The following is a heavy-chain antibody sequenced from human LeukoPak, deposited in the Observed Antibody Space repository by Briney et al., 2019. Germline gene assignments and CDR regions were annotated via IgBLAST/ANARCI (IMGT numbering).Heavy chain of an antibody. J-gene: IGHJ4*02. CDR1: GGSFSGYS. CDR2: IYYSGST. CDR3: ARYSSGWYGGRLDY. Sequence: SETLSLTCAVYGGSFSGYSWSWIRQPPGKGLEWIGYIYYSGSTYYNPSLKSRVTISVDTSKNQFSLKLSSVTAADTAVYYCARYSSGWYGGRLDYWGQGTLVTVSS. D-gene: IGHD6-19*01. V-gene: IGHV4-30-4*07.